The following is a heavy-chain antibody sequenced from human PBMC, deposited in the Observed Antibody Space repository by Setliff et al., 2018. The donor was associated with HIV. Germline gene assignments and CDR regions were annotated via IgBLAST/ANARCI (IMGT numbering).Heavy chain of an antibody. CDR2: IYYSGDT. D-gene: IGHD3-10*01. J-gene: IGHJ4*02. Sequence: KPSETLSLTCTVSGASVNSDDYYWSWIRQTPGKGLEWIGYIYYSGDTYYNATLQSRATILLDTSKNQFFLTLTSVTAADTAVYFCARVTFGSGSYYFDFWGQGTRVTVSS. V-gene: IGHV4-30-4*01. CDR1: GASVNSDDYY. CDR3: ARVTFGSGSYYFDF.